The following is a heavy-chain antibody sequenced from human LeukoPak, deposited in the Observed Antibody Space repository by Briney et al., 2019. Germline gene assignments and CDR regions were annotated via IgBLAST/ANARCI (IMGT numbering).Heavy chain of an antibody. CDR1: GFTFSSYG. CDR3: ARDAYSSSWYGFHYYYYGMDV. V-gene: IGHV3-33*01. CDR2: IWYDGSNE. D-gene: IGHD6-13*01. Sequence: PGGSLRLSCAASGFTFSSYGMHWVRQAPGKGLEWVAVIWYDGSNEYYADSVKGRFTISRDNSKNTLYLQMNSLRAEDTAVYYCARDAYSSSWYGFHYYYYGMDVWGQGTTVTVSS. J-gene: IGHJ6*02.